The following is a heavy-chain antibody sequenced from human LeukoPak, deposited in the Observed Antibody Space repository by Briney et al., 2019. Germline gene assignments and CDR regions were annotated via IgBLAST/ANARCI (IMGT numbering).Heavy chain of an antibody. CDR2: IKQDGSEK. Sequence: PGGSLRLSCAASGFTFSGYWMSWVRQAPGKGLEWVANIKQDGSEKYYVDSVKDRFTISRDNAKNSLYLQMNSLRAEDTAVYYCARGNSGSYWGQGTLVTVSS. V-gene: IGHV3-7*01. CDR1: GFTFSGYW. D-gene: IGHD1-26*01. CDR3: ARGNSGSY. J-gene: IGHJ4*02.